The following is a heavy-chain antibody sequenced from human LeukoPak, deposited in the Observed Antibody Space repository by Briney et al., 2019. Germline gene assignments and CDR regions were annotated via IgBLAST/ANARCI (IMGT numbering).Heavy chain of an antibody. D-gene: IGHD4-23*01. CDR2: IYYSGST. J-gene: IGHJ2*01. CDR3: ARDRYTVVSWYFDL. Sequence: PSETLPLTCTVSGGSISSGGYYWSWIRQHPGKGLEWIGYIYYSGSTYYNPSLKSRVTISVDTSKNQFSLKLSSVTAADTAVYYCARDRYTVVSWYFDLWGRGTLVTVSS. V-gene: IGHV4-31*03. CDR1: GGSISSGGYY.